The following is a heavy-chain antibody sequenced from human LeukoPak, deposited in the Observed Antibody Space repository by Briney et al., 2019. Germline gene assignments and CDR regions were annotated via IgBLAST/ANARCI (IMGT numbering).Heavy chain of an antibody. Sequence: SETLSFTCAVYGGSFSGYYWSWIRQPPGKGLEWIGEINHSGSTNYNPSLKSRVTISVDTSKNQFSLKLSSVTAADTAVYYCARVRRIVVVTSRASFDYWGQGTLVTVSS. D-gene: IGHD3-22*01. CDR2: INHSGST. J-gene: IGHJ4*02. V-gene: IGHV4-34*01. CDR3: ARVRRIVVVTSRASFDY. CDR1: GGSFSGYY.